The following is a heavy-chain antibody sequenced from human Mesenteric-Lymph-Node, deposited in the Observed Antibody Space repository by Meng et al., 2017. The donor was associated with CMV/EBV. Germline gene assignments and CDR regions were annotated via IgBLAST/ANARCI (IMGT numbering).Heavy chain of an antibody. CDR1: GYTFTSYD. CDR3: ARDGMRDGYSYIEY. Sequence: ASVKVSCKASGYTFTSYDINWVRQATGQGLEWMGWMNPNSGNTGYAQKFQGRVTMTRNTSISTAYMELSSLRSEDTAVYYCARDGMRDGYSYIEYWGQGTLVTVSS. J-gene: IGHJ4*02. CDR2: MNPNSGNT. V-gene: IGHV1-8*01. D-gene: IGHD5-24*01.